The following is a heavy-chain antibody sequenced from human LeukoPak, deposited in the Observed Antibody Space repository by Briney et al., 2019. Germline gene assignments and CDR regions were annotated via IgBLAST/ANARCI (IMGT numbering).Heavy chain of an antibody. CDR3: ARSFCTSATCSKGHFCYVTNV. CDR1: GFTLSRFA. CDR2: ISTGGDNR. V-gene: IGHV3-21*01. D-gene: IGHD2-8*01. J-gene: IGHJ6*01. Sequence: GGSLRLSCAASGFTLSRFAMNWVRQAPEKGLEWVSYISTGGDNRFYADSLKGRFTVSRDNAKNLLYLQMDSLRAADTAVYCCARSFCTSATCSKGHFCYVTNVWGQGSTVTVSS.